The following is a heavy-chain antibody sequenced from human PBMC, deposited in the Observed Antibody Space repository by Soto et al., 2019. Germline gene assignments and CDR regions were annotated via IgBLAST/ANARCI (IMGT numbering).Heavy chain of an antibody. V-gene: IGHV1-2*02. J-gene: IGHJ4*02. CDR3: ARVAGSGSPDALRY. D-gene: IGHD1-26*01. Sequence: ASVKVSCKASGYTFTGYYIHWVRQAPGQGLEWMGWINPNSGGTNYAQKFQGRVTMTSETPISTANMELSRLRSDDAAVYYCARVAGSGSPDALRYWGPGSLVTVSS. CDR1: GYTFTGYY. CDR2: INPNSGGT.